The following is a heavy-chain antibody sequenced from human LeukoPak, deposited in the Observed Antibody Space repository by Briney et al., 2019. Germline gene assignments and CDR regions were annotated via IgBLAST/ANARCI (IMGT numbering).Heavy chain of an antibody. D-gene: IGHD6-13*01. J-gene: IGHJ6*02. CDR3: AKDRSSWTNGMDV. CDR1: GFTFSLYG. V-gene: IGHV3-30*02. Sequence: PGGSLRLSCAASGFTFSLYGVHWVRQAPGKGLEWLAFIRYDGSNKYYADSMKGRFTISRDNSKNTLYLQINSLRAEDTAVYYCAKDRSSWTNGMDVWGQGTTVTVSS. CDR2: IRYDGSNK.